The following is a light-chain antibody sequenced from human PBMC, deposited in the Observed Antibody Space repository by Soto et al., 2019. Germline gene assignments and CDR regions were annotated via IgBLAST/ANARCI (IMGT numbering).Light chain of an antibody. CDR2: WNS. V-gene: IGLV1-47*01. CDR1: SSNVGDNY. Sequence: QAVVTQPPSASGTPGQRVTISCSGSSSNVGDNYVYWYQQLPGTAPKLLIYWNSQRPPGVPDRFSGSKSGTTASLAISGLRSEDEADYYCAAWDDSLSVGVVFGGGTKLTVL. J-gene: IGLJ2*01. CDR3: AAWDDSLSVGVV.